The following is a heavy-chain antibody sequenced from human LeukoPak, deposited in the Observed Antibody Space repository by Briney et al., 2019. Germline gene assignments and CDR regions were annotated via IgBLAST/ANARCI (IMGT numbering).Heavy chain of an antibody. CDR1: AITFSTYA. J-gene: IGHJ4*02. V-gene: IGHV3-23*01. CDR3: AKDQKYSGSSYFDY. CDR2: ISGGAGST. D-gene: IGHD1-26*01. Sequence: PGGSLRLSCAASAITFSTYAMSWVRQAPGKGLECVSVISGGAGSTYYADSVKGRFTISRDNSKNTLYLQMNSLRAEDTAVYYCAKDQKYSGSSYFDYWGQGTLVTVSS.